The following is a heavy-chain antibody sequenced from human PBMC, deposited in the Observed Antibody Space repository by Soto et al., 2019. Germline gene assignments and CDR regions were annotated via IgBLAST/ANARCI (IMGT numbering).Heavy chain of an antibody. CDR3: MRDSPIGSTYSGYDGIDY. D-gene: IGHD5-12*01. V-gene: IGHV1-69*08. CDR2: IIPLLDIA. Sequence: QVQLVQSGAEVKKPGSSVKVSCKASGGTFSNDIITWVRQAPGQGLEWMGRIIPLLDIANYAQKFQGRVTSAADNSTSTAYMELNSLRSEDTAVYYCMRDSPIGSTYSGYDGIDYWGQGTLVTVSS. J-gene: IGHJ4*02. CDR1: GGTFSNDI.